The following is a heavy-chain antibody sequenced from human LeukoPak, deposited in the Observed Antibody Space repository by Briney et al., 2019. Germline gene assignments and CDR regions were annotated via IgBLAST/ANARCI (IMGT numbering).Heavy chain of an antibody. V-gene: IGHV3-48*03. CDR3: ARLVDPWGSYRLDY. D-gene: IGHD3-16*02. J-gene: IGHJ4*02. Sequence: GGSLRLSCAASGFTFSSYEMNWVRQAPGKGLEWVSYISSSSSTKYYADSVKGRFTISRDNAKNSLYLQMNSLRAEDTAVYYCARLVDPWGSYRLDYWGQGTLVTVSS. CDR2: ISSSSSTK. CDR1: GFTFSSYE.